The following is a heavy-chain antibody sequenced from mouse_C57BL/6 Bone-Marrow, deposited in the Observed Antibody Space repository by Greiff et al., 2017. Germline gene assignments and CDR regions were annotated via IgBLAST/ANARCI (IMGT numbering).Heavy chain of an antibody. CDR1: GFSLTSYA. D-gene: IGHD2-3*01. CDR2: IWTGGGT. V-gene: IGHV2-9-1*01. CDR3: ARKGEWLLYYAMDY. Sequence: VMLVESGPGLVAPSQSLSITCTVSGFSLTSYAISWVRQPPGKGLEWLGVIWTGGGTNYNSALKSRLSISKDNSKSQVFLKMNSLQTDDTARYYCARKGEWLLYYAMDYWGQGTSVTVSS. J-gene: IGHJ4*01.